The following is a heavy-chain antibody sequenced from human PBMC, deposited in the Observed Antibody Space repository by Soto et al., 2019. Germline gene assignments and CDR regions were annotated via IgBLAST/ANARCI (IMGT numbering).Heavy chain of an antibody. CDR2: ISAYNGNT. Sequence: ASVKVSCKASGYTFTSYGISWVRQAPGQGLEWMGWISAYNGNTNYAQKLQGRVTMTTDTSTSTAYMELKRLRSDAPAPSYCLRDVRTPTFYYYCGMDGWGQGTTVTVSS. D-gene: IGHD6-6*01. J-gene: IGHJ6*02. V-gene: IGHV1-18*04. CDR3: LRDVRTPTFYYYCGMDG. CDR1: GYTFTSYG.